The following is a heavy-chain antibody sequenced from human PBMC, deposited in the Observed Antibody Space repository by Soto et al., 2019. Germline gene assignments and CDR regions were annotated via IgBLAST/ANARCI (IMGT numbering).Heavy chain of an antibody. CDR1: GYTFTDYA. CDR2: ISDYKGNT. Sequence: QVQLVQSGAEVKKPGASVKVSCKASGYTFTDYAITWVRQAPGQGLEWMGWISDYKGNTNYAQKLQDRVTMTTDTSTSTVYMELRNLRSDETAVYYCARERHTYSSGWYGVDFWGQGTLVTVSS. V-gene: IGHV1-18*01. J-gene: IGHJ4*02. CDR3: ARERHTYSSGWYGVDF. D-gene: IGHD6-19*01.